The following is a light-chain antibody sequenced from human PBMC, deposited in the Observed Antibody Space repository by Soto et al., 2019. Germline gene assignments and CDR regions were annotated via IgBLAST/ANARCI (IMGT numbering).Light chain of an antibody. CDR3: QQYSNPPYT. Sequence: DIVMTQSPDSLAVSLGERATINCRPSQSVLHKSNTKSSLAWYQQKPGQPPKLLIYWASTRDSGFPDRFSGSGSGTDFTLTNSSLQAEDVAVYFCQQYSNPPYTFGQETRLQIK. V-gene: IGKV4-1*01. CDR1: QSVLHKSNTKSS. J-gene: IGKJ2*01. CDR2: WAS.